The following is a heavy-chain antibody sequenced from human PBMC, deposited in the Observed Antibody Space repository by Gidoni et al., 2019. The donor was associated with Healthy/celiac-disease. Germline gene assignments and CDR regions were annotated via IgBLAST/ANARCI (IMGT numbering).Heavy chain of an antibody. D-gene: IGHD5-12*01. CDR1: GFTFSNAW. CDR2: IKSKTDGGTT. J-gene: IGHJ4*02. V-gene: IGHV3-15*07. Sequence: EVQLVESGGGLVKPGGSLRLSCAASGFTFSNAWMNWVRQAPGKGLECVGSIKSKTDGGTTDYAAPVKGRFTISRDDSKNTLYLQMNSLKTEDTAVYYCTTVLSGYGFKFDYWGQGTLVTVSS. CDR3: TTVLSGYGFKFDY.